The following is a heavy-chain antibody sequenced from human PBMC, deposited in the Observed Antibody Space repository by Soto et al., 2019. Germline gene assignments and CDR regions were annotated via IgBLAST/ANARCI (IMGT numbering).Heavy chain of an antibody. D-gene: IGHD6-19*01. Sequence: SETLSLTCTVSCGSVISGSYYWSWIRQPPGKGLEWIVYIYYSGSTNYNPSLKSRVTISVDTSKNQFSLKLSSVTAADTAVYYCARGYSSGWYGDYWGQGTLVTVSS. CDR2: IYYSGST. CDR1: CGSVISGSYY. CDR3: ARGYSSGWYGDY. J-gene: IGHJ4*02. V-gene: IGHV4-61*01.